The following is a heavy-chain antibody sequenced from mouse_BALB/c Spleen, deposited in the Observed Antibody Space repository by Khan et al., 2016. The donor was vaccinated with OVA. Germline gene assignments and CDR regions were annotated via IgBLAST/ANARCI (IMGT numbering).Heavy chain of an antibody. V-gene: IGHV3-2*02. CDR2: ITYSGST. D-gene: IGHD3-3*01. Sequence: EVQLQESGPGLVKPSQSLSLTCTVSGYSITSDYAWNWIRQFPGNKLEWVGYITYSGSTSYTPSLKSRISITRDTSKNQFFLHMNSVTTEDTATYYGTRGRAYWCQATLVTVSA. CDR1: GYSITSDYA. CDR3: TRGRAY. J-gene: IGHJ3*01.